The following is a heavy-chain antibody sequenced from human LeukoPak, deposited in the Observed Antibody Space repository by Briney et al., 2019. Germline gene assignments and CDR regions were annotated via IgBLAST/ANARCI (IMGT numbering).Heavy chain of an antibody. Sequence: ASVKVSCKASGYTFTGYYMHWVRQAPGQGLEWMGRINPNSGGTNYAQKFQGRVTMTRDTSISTAYMELSRLRSDDTAVYYCAMDNYGSGSYDNYWGQGTLVTVSS. CDR3: AMDNYGSGSYDNY. CDR2: INPNSGGT. V-gene: IGHV1-2*06. J-gene: IGHJ4*02. D-gene: IGHD3-10*01. CDR1: GYTFTGYY.